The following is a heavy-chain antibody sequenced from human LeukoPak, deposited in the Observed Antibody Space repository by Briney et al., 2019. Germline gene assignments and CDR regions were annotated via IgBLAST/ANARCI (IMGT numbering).Heavy chain of an antibody. CDR2: VNPNSGDT. CDR3: AREPP. V-gene: IGHV1-2*02. J-gene: IGHJ5*02. Sequence: ASVKVSCKASGYTFTGYYLHWVRQAPGQGLEWMGCVNPNSGDTNYARKLQGGVTMTRDMSTSTVYMELSSLTSEDTAVYYCAREPPWG. CDR1: GYTFTGYY.